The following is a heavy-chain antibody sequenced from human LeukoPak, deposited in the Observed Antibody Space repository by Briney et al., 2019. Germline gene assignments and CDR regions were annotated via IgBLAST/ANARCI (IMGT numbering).Heavy chain of an antibody. V-gene: IGHV3-21*01. CDR1: GFTFSSYA. CDR2: ISSSSSYT. CDR3: ARGPTASGLYYFDY. D-gene: IGHD6-25*01. Sequence: GRSLRLSCAASGFTFSSYAMHWVRQAPGKGLEWVSSISSSSSYTYYADSVKGRFTISRDNAKNSLYLQMNSLRAEDTAVYYCARGPTASGLYYFDYWGQGTLVTVSS. J-gene: IGHJ4*02.